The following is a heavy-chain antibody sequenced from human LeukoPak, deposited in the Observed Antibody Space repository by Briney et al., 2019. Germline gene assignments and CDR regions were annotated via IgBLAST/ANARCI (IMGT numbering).Heavy chain of an antibody. J-gene: IGHJ4*02. CDR1: GGSISSGGYY. CDR2: IYYSGST. Sequence: PSETLSLTCTVSGGSISSGGYYWSWIRQHPGTGLEWIGYIYYSGSTYYNPSLKSRVTISVDTPKNQFSLKLSSVTAADTAVYYCARANYYDSSGYPSEGYFDYWGQGTLVTVSS. CDR3: ARANYYDSSGYPSEGYFDY. V-gene: IGHV4-31*03. D-gene: IGHD3-22*01.